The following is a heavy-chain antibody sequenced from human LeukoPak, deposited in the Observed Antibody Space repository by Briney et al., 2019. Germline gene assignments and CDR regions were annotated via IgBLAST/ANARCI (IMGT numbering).Heavy chain of an antibody. CDR2: IYSGGST. D-gene: IGHD2-15*01. CDR3: AKCATVVVVAATPCYFDY. CDR1: GFTVSSNY. V-gene: IGHV3-53*01. J-gene: IGHJ4*02. Sequence: GGSLRLSCAASGFTVSSNYMSWVRQAPGKGLEWVSVIYSGGSTYYADSVKGRFTISRYNSKSTLYLQMNSLRAEDTAVYYCAKCATVVVVAATPCYFDYWGQGTLVTVSS.